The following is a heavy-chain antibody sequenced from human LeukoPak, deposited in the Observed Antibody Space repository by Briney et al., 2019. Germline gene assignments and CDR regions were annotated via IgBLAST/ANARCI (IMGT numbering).Heavy chain of an antibody. CDR3: ASSYDSSGYTDY. V-gene: IGHV1-2*02. Sequence: ASVKVSCKTSGYIFIDYYLHWVRQAPGQGLEWMGWINPNNGGTHYAQKFQGRVTVTRDTSIRTAYMELRSLRSDDTAVYYCASSYDSSGYTDYWGQGTLVTVSS. J-gene: IGHJ4*02. D-gene: IGHD3-22*01. CDR2: INPNNGGT. CDR1: GYIFIDYY.